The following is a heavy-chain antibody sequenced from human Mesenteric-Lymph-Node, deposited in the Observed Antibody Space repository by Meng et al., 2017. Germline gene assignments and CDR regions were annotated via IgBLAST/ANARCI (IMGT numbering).Heavy chain of an antibody. D-gene: IGHD1-26*01. V-gene: IGHV4-39*07. Sequence: SETLSLTCTVSGGSISSSSYYWGWIRQPPGKGLEWIGSIYYSGSTYYNPSLKSRVTISVDTSKNQFSLKLSSVTAADTAVYYCARDHGRRWPAIAARYSGSYYVADWFDPWGQGTLVTVSS. J-gene: IGHJ5*02. CDR3: ARDHGRRWPAIAARYSGSYYVADWFDP. CDR1: GGSISSSSYY. CDR2: IYYSGST.